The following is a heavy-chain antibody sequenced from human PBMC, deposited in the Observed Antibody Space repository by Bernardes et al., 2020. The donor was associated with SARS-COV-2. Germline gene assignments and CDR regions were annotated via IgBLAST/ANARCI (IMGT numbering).Heavy chain of an antibody. CDR1: GFTFEDYT. CDR3: ATERQSLTVFGVGHDAFDF. J-gene: IGHJ3*01. D-gene: IGHD3-3*01. V-gene: IGHV3-43*01. CDR2: VSWDGSTT. Sequence: GGSLRLSCAASGFTFEDYTMHWVRQVPGKGLEWVSLVSWDGSTTNYADSVKGRFIISRDSSRNTVHLQMDSLRKEDTALYYCATERQSLTVFGVGHDAFDFWGQGTMVTVFS.